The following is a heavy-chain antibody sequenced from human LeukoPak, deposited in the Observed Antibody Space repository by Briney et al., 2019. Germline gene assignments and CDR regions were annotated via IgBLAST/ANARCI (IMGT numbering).Heavy chain of an antibody. J-gene: IGHJ4*02. CDR2: ISSSSSYI. CDR3: ARAAGEMATIRY. Sequence: GSLRLSCAASGFTFSSYSMNWVRQAPGKGLEWVSSISSSSSYIYYADSVKGRFTISRDNAKNSLYLQMNSLRAEDTAVYYCARAAGEMATIRYWGQGTLVTVSS. D-gene: IGHD5-24*01. CDR1: GFTFSSYS. V-gene: IGHV3-21*01.